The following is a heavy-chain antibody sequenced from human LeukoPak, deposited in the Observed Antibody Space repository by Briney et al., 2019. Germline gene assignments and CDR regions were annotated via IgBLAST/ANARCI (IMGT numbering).Heavy chain of an antibody. Sequence: PGGSLRLSCTASGFTFISYAIHWVRQAPGKGLEWGTVISYDGSNQYYADSVKGRFTISRDNSNNTLYLQMNSLRAEDTAMYYCARDYYDSNGYSFDYWGQGTLVTVSS. D-gene: IGHD3-22*01. CDR2: ISYDGSNQ. J-gene: IGHJ4*02. CDR3: ARDYYDSNGYSFDY. V-gene: IGHV3-30-3*01. CDR1: GFTFISYA.